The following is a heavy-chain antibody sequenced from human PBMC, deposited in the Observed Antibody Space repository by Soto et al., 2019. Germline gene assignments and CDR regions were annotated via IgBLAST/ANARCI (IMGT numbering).Heavy chain of an antibody. D-gene: IGHD6-13*01. J-gene: IGHJ4*02. Sequence: ASVKVSCKASGYTFTSYAMHWVRQAPGQRLEWMGWINAGNGNTKYSQKFQGRVTITRDTSASTAYMELSSLRSEDTAVYYCARDPGYSTSWFDYGGKGTLVTVPS. CDR3: ARDPGYSTSWFDY. CDR2: INAGNGNT. CDR1: GYTFTSYA. V-gene: IGHV1-3*01.